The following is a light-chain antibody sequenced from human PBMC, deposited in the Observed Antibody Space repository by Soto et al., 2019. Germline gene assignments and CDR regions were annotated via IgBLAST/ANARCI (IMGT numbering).Light chain of an antibody. V-gene: IGLV1-36*01. J-gene: IGLJ2*01. CDR3: AAWDDSLNGLV. Sequence: QSVLTQPPSVSEAPRQRVTISGSGSSSNIGNNAVNWYQQLPGKAPKLLIYYDDLLPSGVSDRFSVSKSGTSASLAISVLQSEDEADYYCAAWDDSLNGLVFGGGTKVTVL. CDR1: SSNIGNNA. CDR2: YDD.